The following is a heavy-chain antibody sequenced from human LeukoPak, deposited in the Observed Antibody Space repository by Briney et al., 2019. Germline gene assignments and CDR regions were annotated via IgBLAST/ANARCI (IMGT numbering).Heavy chain of an antibody. V-gene: IGHV3-48*04. CDR3: ARGHGGHMDV. D-gene: IGHD4-23*01. CDR2: ISSSSSTI. J-gene: IGHJ6*03. Sequence: GGSLRLSWAASGFTFSSYSMNWVRQAPGKGLEWVSSISSSSSTIYYADSVKGRFTISRDNDKNSLYMQMNSLRAEDTAVYYCARGHGGHMDVWGKGTTVTVSS. CDR1: GFTFSSYS.